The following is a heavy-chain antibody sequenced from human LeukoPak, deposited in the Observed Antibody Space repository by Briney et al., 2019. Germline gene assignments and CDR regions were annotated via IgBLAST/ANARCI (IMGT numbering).Heavy chain of an antibody. V-gene: IGHV1-46*01. CDR1: GYTFTTYY. J-gene: IGHJ4*02. Sequence: SSVKVSCKASGYTFTTYYMLYVRHAPGQGQEWIEIINPSGGSATYAQNFQGRVTMTRDTSTTTVYMELSSLRSEDTAVYYCARDGQPGAHYGLKSHGFDFWGQGTLVTVSS. CDR3: ARDGQPGAHYGLKSHGFDF. D-gene: IGHD3-10*01. CDR2: INPSGGSA.